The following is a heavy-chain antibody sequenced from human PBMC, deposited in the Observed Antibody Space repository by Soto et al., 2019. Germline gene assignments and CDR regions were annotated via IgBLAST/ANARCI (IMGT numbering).Heavy chain of an antibody. Sequence: ASVNVSCKASGYTFTSYGISWVRQAPGQGLEWMGWISAYNGNTNYAQKLQGRVTMTTDTSTSTAYMERRSLRSDDTAVYDCARDPFHLVLGAATFSNGYYYYGMDVWGQGTTVTVSS. D-gene: IGHD1-26*01. CDR3: ARDPFHLVLGAATFSNGYYYYGMDV. CDR2: ISAYNGNT. V-gene: IGHV1-18*01. J-gene: IGHJ6*02. CDR1: GYTFTSYG.